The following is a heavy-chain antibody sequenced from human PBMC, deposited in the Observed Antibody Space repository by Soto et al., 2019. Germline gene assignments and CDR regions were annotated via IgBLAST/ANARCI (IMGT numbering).Heavy chain of an antibody. V-gene: IGHV3-23*01. CDR3: AKDLSGGTTVTTFFNYYYMDV. CDR1: GFTFSSYA. D-gene: IGHD4-17*01. Sequence: EVQLLESGGGLVQPGGSLRLSCAASGFTFSSYAMSWVRQAPGKGLEWVSAISGSGGSTYYADSVKGRFTISRDNSKNPLYLQMNSLRAEDTAVYYCAKDLSGGTTVTTFFNYYYMDVWGKGTTVTVSS. J-gene: IGHJ6*03. CDR2: ISGSGGST.